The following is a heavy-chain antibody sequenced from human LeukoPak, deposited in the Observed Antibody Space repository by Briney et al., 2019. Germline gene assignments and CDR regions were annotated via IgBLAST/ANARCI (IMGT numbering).Heavy chain of an antibody. D-gene: IGHD6-19*01. V-gene: IGHV1-46*01. CDR2: INPSGGST. J-gene: IGHJ4*02. CDR1: GYTFTSYY. Sequence: ASVKVSCKASGYTFTSYYMHWVRQAPGQGLEWMGIINPSGGSTSYAQKFQGRVTMTRDMSTSTDYMELSSLRSEDTAVYYCATVSSGWYIYWGQGTLVTVSS. CDR3: ATVSSGWYIY.